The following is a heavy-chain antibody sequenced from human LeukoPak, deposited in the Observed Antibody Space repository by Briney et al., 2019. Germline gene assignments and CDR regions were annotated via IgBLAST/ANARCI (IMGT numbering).Heavy chain of an antibody. D-gene: IGHD3-22*01. V-gene: IGHV2-5*02. CDR2: IYWDDDK. CDR3: AHRLHTYYYASSGYSHFNY. J-gene: IGHJ4*02. Sequence: SGPTLVKPTQTLTLTCTFSGFSLSTSGVGVGWIRQPPGKALEWLALIYWDDDKRYSPSLKSRLTITKDTSKNQVVLTMTNMDPVDTATHYCAHRLHTYYYASSGYSHFNYWGQGILVTVSS. CDR1: GFSLSTSGVG.